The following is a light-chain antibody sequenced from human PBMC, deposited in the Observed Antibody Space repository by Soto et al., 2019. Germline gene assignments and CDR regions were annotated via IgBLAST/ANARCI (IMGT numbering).Light chain of an antibody. CDR3: QSYDSSLSGWV. V-gene: IGLV1-40*01. CDR2: GNN. CDR1: SSNIGAAYD. Sequence: QSVLTQPPSVSGAPGQKVTISCTRSSSNIGAAYDVHWYQHLPGTAPKLLIYGNNNRPSGVPDRFSGSKSGTSASLAITGLQAEDEAEYSCQSYDSSLSGWVFGGGTKLTVL. J-gene: IGLJ3*02.